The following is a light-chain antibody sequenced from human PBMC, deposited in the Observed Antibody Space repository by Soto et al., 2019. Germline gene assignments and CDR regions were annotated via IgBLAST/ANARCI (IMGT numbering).Light chain of an antibody. CDR3: CSYAGSSTYWV. Sequence: QSALTQPASGSGSPGQWITISCTGTSSDVGRYNLVSWYQQHPGKAPKLMIYEGSKRPSGVSNRFSGSKSGNTASLTISGLQAEDEADYYCCSYAGSSTYWVFGGGTKVTVL. J-gene: IGLJ3*02. V-gene: IGLV2-23*01. CDR2: EGS. CDR1: SSDVGRYNL.